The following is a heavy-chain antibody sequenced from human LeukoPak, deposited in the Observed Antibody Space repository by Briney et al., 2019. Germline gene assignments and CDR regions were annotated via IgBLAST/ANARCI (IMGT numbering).Heavy chain of an antibody. CDR2: INPSGGST. CDR3: ARDYGGNDGFDY. Sequence: ASVKVSCKTSGYTFIDYYMHWVRQAPGQGLERMGIINPSGGSTSYAQKFQGRVTLTRDTSTSTVYMELSSLRSEDTAVYYCARDYGGNDGFDYWGQGTLVTVSS. J-gene: IGHJ4*02. D-gene: IGHD4-23*01. CDR1: GYTFIDYY. V-gene: IGHV1-46*01.